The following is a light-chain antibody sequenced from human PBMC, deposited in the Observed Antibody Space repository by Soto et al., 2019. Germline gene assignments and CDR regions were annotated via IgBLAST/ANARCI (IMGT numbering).Light chain of an antibody. CDR1: SSDVGGYNY. Sequence: HSVLTQPVSVSRSPVHALTISCTGTSSDVGGYNYVSWYQQHPGKAPKLMIYDVTNRPSGVSNRFSGSKSGNTASLTISGLQADDEADYYCNSYTNNFSYVFGTGTKVTVL. J-gene: IGLJ1*01. V-gene: IGLV2-14*01. CDR2: DVT. CDR3: NSYTNNFSYV.